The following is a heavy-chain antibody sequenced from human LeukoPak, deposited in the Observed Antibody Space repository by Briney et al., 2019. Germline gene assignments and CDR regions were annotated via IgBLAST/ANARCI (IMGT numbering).Heavy chain of an antibody. CDR2: INPNSGGT. CDR1: GYTFTGYY. D-gene: IGHD1-26*01. J-gene: IGHJ5*02. CDR3: ARAGGPYSGISNWFDP. V-gene: IGHV1-2*02. Sequence: ASVTVSCKASGYTFTGYYMHWVRQAPGQGLEGMGWINPNSGGTNYAQKFQGRVTMTRDTSISTAYMERSRLRSDDTAVYYCARAGGPYSGISNWFDPWGQGTLVTVSS.